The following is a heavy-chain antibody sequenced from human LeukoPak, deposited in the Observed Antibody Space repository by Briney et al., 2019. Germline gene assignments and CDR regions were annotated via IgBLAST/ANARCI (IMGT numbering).Heavy chain of an antibody. CDR3: AREQWLVRSPSFDY. CDR1: GYTFTGYY. V-gene: IGHV1-18*04. CDR2: ISAYNGNT. J-gene: IGHJ4*02. D-gene: IGHD6-19*01. Sequence: ASVKVSCKASGYTFTGYYMHWVRQAPGQGLEWMGWISAYNGNTNYAQKLQGRVTMTTDTSTSTAYMELRSLRSDDTAVYYCAREQWLVRSPSFDYWGQGTLVTVSS.